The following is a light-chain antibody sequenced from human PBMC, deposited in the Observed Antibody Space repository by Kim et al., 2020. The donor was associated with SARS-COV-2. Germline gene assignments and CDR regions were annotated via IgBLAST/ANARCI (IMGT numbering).Light chain of an antibody. CDR1: ALPKQY. CDR3: QSADSSGTYQV. CDR2: KDS. Sequence: SYELTQPPSLSVSPGQTARITCSGGALPKQYAYWYQQKPGQAPVLVIYKDSERPSGIPERFSGSSSGTTVTLTISGVQAEDEADYYCQSADSSGTYQVFGTGTKVTVL. J-gene: IGLJ1*01. V-gene: IGLV3-25*03.